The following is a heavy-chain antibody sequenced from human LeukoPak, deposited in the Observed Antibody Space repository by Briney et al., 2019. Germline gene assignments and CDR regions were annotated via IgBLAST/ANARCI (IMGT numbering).Heavy chain of an antibody. Sequence: GGSLRLSCAASGFTFSDTWMHWVRQAPGEGLVWVSRIRSDGSDTRYAESVKGRFTISRDNAKNTLYLQMNSLRAEDTAVYYCARDWFHAIDYWGQGTLVTISS. CDR2: IRSDGSDT. D-gene: IGHD2/OR15-2a*01. CDR1: GFTFSDTW. J-gene: IGHJ4*02. V-gene: IGHV3-74*01. CDR3: ARDWFHAIDY.